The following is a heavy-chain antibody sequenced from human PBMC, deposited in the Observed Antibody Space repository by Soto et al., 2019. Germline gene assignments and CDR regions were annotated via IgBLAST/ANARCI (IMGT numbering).Heavy chain of an antibody. CDR1: GYTLTELS. V-gene: IGHV1-24*01. J-gene: IGHJ3*02. CDR2: FDPEDGET. CDR3: AREYYDFWSGYSSEETRAFDI. D-gene: IGHD3-3*01. Sequence: GASVKVSCKVSGYTLTELSMHWVRQAPGKGLEWMGGFDPEDGETIYAQKFQGRVTITRDTSASTAYMELSSLRSEDTAVYYCAREYYDFWSGYSSEETRAFDIWGQGTMVTV.